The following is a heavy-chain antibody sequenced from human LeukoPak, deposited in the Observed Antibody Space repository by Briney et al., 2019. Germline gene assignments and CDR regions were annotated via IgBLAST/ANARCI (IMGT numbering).Heavy chain of an antibody. CDR2: SHYSGST. CDR1: GGSISSYY. CDR3: ASGAYGSGNFGY. Sequence: SETLSLACTVSGGSISSYYWSWIRQPPGKGLEWIGYSHYSGSTNYNPSLKSRVTISVDTSKNQFSLKLSSMTAADTAVYYCASGAYGSGNFGYWGQGTLVTVSS. V-gene: IGHV4-59*01. J-gene: IGHJ4*02. D-gene: IGHD3-10*01.